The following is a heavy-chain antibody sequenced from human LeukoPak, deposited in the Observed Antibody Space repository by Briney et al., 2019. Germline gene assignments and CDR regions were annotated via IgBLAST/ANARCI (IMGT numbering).Heavy chain of an antibody. CDR2: IYTSGST. CDR1: GASISTDGYY. J-gene: IGHJ4*02. CDR3: ARGEMATIGTQSFDY. Sequence: SETLSLTCNVSGASISTDGYYWSWIRQHPGKGLEWIGRIYTSGSTNYNPSLKSRVTMSVDTSKNQFSLKLSSVTAADTAVYYCARGEMATIGTQSFDYWGQGTLVTVSS. D-gene: IGHD5-24*01. V-gene: IGHV4-4*07.